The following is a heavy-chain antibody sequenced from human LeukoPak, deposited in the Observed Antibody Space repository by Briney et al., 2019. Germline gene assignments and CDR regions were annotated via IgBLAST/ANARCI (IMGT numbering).Heavy chain of an antibody. CDR1: GGTFSSYA. D-gene: IGHD3-22*01. CDR3: ARGLNYSDSSGYLDY. CDR2: IIPIVGTA. J-gene: IGHJ4*02. V-gene: IGHV1-69*05. Sequence: ASVKVSGKASGGTFSSYAISWVRQAPGQGLEWMGGIIPIVGTANYAQKFQGRGTITTDEATSTAYMDLSSLRSEDKAVYYCARGLNYSDSSGYLDYWGQGTLVTVSS.